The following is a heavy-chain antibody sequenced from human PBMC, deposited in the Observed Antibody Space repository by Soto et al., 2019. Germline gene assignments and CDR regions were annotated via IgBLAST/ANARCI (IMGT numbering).Heavy chain of an antibody. V-gene: IGHV5-51*01. CDR1: GYRFNSYW. CDR2: IYPGDSDT. D-gene: IGHD3-16*01. J-gene: IGHJ6*02. CDR3: ARQGINGAYVNYVMDV. Sequence: PGESLKISCKGSGYRFNSYWIGWVRQMPGKGLEWIGMIYPGDSDTTYSPSFQGQVTVSADKSISTAYLQWSSLKASDSATYYCARQGINGAYVNYVMDVWGQGTTVTVSS.